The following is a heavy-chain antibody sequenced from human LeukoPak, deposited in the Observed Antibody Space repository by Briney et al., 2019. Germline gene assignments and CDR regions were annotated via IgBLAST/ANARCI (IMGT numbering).Heavy chain of an antibody. CDR2: IYYNGST. J-gene: IGHJ6*03. CDR1: GGYISKYY. D-gene: IGHD4-23*01. Sequence: SETLSLTCTVSGGYISKYYWNWIRQPPGKGLEWIGYIYYNGSTNYNASLKSRVTISVATSRNQFSLKLSSVTAADTAVYYCARRWRGYYYMDVWGKGTTVSVSS. V-gene: IGHV4-59*01. CDR3: ARRWRGYYYMDV.